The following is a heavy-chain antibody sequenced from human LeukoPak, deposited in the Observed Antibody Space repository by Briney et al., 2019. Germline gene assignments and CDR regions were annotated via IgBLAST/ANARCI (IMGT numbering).Heavy chain of an antibody. Sequence: SENLSLTCTVSGGSISSYYWSWIRQPPGKGLEWIGYIYYSGSTNYNPSLKSRVTISVDTSKNQFSLKLSSVTAADTAVYYCARGPAAVHPWGQGTLVTVSS. V-gene: IGHV4-59*12. CDR3: ARGPAAVHP. CDR2: IYYSGST. J-gene: IGHJ5*02. CDR1: GGSISSYY. D-gene: IGHD6-13*01.